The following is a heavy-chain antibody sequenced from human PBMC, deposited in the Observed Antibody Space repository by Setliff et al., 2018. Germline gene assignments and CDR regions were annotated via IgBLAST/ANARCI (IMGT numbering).Heavy chain of an antibody. D-gene: IGHD6-6*01. Sequence: SETLSLTCAVSGYSISSGYYWGWIRQPPGKGLEWIGSIYHSGSTYYNPSLKSRVTISXXXSKXXXXXXXXXXXXXXXAXXYCXRHVFGSSSRFYNWFDPWGQGTLVTVSS. CDR1: GYSISSGYY. J-gene: IGHJ5*02. V-gene: IGHV4-38-2*01. CDR3: XRHVFGSSSRFYNWFDP. CDR2: IYHSGST.